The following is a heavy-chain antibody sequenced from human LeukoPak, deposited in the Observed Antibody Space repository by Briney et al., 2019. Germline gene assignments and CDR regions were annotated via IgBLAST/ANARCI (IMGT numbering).Heavy chain of an antibody. J-gene: IGHJ4*02. CDR1: GYTFTGYY. CDR2: INPNSGGT. CDR3: ARVWQLVSPTPMGY. Sequence: ASVKVSCKASGYTFTGYYMHWVRQAPGQGLEWMGRINPNSGGTNYAQKFQGRDTMTRDTSISAAYMELSRLRSDDTAVYYCARVWQLVSPTPMGYWGQGTLVTVSS. D-gene: IGHD6-6*01. V-gene: IGHV1-2*06.